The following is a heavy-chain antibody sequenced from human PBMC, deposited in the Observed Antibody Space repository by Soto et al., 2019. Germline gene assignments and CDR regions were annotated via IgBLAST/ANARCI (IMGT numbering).Heavy chain of an antibody. CDR2: MNPNSGNT. V-gene: IGHV1-8*01. Sequence: ASVKVSCKASGYTFTSYDINWVRQATGQGLEWMGWMNPNSGNTGYAQKFQGRVTMTRNTSISTAYMELSSLRSEGTAVYYCARGLRPRIMTTTLSYWGQGTLVTVSS. J-gene: IGHJ4*02. CDR1: GYTFTSYD. CDR3: ARGLRPRIMTTTLSY. D-gene: IGHD3-16*01.